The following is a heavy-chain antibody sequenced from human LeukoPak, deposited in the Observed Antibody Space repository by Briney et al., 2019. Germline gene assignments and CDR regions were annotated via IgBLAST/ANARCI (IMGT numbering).Heavy chain of an antibody. CDR1: GFIFSSYG. J-gene: IGHJ5*02. D-gene: IGHD1-26*01. CDR2: ISYDGSNE. CDR3: XXXXRVVGATKAWFDP. Sequence: GGSLRLSCAASGFIFSSYGMHWVRQAPGKGLEWVAVISYDGSNEYYADSVKGRFTISRDISKNTLYLQMNSLRAEDTAVYYCXXXXRVVGATKAWFDPWGQGTLVTVSS. V-gene: IGHV3-30*03.